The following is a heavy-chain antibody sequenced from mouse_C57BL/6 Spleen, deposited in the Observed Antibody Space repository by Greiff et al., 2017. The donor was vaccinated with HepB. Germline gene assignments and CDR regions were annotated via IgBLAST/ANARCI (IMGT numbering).Heavy chain of an antibody. J-gene: IGHJ4*01. CDR1: GYTFTSYW. CDR3: ARLDYYGSSFYAMDY. V-gene: IGHV1-50*01. CDR2: IDPSDSYT. D-gene: IGHD1-1*01. Sequence: QVQPQQPGAELVKPGASVKLSCKASGYTFTSYWMQWVKQRPGQGLEWIGEIDPSDSYTNYNQKFKGKATLTVDTSSSTAYMQLSSLTSEDSAVYYCARLDYYGSSFYAMDYWGQGTSVTVSS.